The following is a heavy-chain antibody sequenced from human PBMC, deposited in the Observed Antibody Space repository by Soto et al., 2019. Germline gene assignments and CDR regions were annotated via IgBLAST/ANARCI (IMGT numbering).Heavy chain of an antibody. J-gene: IGHJ3*02. CDR3: AKGKYGTEGAFEI. Sequence: EVQLLESVGGLVQPGGSLRLSCAASGFTFSSYAMTWVRQAPGTGLEWVSGIGGCGGSTYYADSVKGRFTISTHNSKNTLYLQMNYLRAADTAVYYCAKGKYGTEGAFEIWGRGPMVTVSS. V-gene: IGHV3-23*01. CDR2: IGGCGGST. D-gene: IGHD1-26*01. CDR1: GFTFSSYA.